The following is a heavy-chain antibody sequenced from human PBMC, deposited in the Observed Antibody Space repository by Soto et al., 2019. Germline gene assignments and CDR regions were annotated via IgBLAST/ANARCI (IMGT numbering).Heavy chain of an antibody. V-gene: IGHV4-30-4*01. J-gene: IGHJ4*02. Sequence: SETLSLTCTVSGGSFRSDTYYWSWIRQPPGKGLEWIGCVYYSGRTYYNPSLESRITISMDTFKDQFSLKLSSVNAADTAVYYCARDRANSPDYFDYWGQGALVTVSS. CDR2: VYYSGRT. CDR3: ARDRANSPDYFDY. D-gene: IGHD1-1*01. CDR1: GGSFRSDTYY.